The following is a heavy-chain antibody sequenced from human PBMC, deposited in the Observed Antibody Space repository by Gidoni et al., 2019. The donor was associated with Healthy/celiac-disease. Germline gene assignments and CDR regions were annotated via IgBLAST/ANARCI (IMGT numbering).Heavy chain of an antibody. CDR1: GGTFSSYA. CDR3: ARHHPAAHKSGDY. V-gene: IGHV1-69*06. CDR2: IIAIFGTA. D-gene: IGHD6-25*01. Sequence: VSCKASGGTFSSYAISWVRHAPGQGLEWMGGIIAIFGTANYAQKFQGRVTITADKSTSTAYMELSSLRSEDTAVYYCARHHPAAHKSGDYWGQGTLVTVSS. J-gene: IGHJ4*02.